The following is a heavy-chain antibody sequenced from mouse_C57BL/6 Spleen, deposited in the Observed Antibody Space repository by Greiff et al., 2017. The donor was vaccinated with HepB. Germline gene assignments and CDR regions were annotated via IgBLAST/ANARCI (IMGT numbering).Heavy chain of an antibody. Sequence: QVQLKESGPGLVAPSQSLSITCTVSGFSLTSYAISWVRQPPGKGLEWLGVIWTGGGKNYNSALKSRLSISKDNSKSQVFLKMNSLQTDDTARYYCARNADTTVVDWYFDVWGTGTTVTVSS. J-gene: IGHJ1*03. D-gene: IGHD1-1*01. CDR3: ARNADTTVVDWYFDV. CDR2: IWTGGGK. V-gene: IGHV2-9-1*01. CDR1: GFSLTSYA.